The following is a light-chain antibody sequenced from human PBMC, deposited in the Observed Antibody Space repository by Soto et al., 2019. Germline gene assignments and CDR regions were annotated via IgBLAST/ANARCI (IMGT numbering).Light chain of an antibody. CDR2: WAA. Sequence: DIVMTQSPDSLAVSLGERDTINCKSSQSVLYSTNNKNYLAWYQQKTGQPPKLLIYWAATRESGVPDRFSGSGSGTDFTLTISSLQAEDVAVYYCQQYYITPLTFGGGTKVEIK. V-gene: IGKV4-1*01. J-gene: IGKJ4*01. CDR3: QQYYITPLT. CDR1: QSVLYSTNNKNY.